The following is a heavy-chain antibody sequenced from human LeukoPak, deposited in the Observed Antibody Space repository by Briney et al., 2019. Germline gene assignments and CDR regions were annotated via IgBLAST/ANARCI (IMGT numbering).Heavy chain of an antibody. D-gene: IGHD7-27*01. Sequence: ASVKVSCKASGGTLSNNAISWVRQAPGRGLEWMGGIIPIFGAANYAQHFQGRVTITADESTSTASMELSSLRSEDTAMYYCAREVRWGGGHDAFDIWGQGTMVTVSS. CDR1: GGTLSNNA. V-gene: IGHV1-69*13. CDR3: AREVRWGGGHDAFDI. J-gene: IGHJ3*02. CDR2: IIPIFGAA.